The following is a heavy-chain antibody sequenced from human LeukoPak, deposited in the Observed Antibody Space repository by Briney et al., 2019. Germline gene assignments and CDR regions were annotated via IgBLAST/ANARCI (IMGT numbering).Heavy chain of an antibody. V-gene: IGHV5-51*01. Sequence: GESLKISCKGSGYNFTNSWVAWVRQMPGKGLEWMGIIFPADSDTTYSPSFQGQVTISADKSIDTAYLQWSTLKASDTAMYYCARHGGRSGYQIAFDIWGQGTLVTVSS. J-gene: IGHJ3*02. D-gene: IGHD3-22*01. CDR3: ARHGGRSGYQIAFDI. CDR2: IFPADSDT. CDR1: GYNFTNSW.